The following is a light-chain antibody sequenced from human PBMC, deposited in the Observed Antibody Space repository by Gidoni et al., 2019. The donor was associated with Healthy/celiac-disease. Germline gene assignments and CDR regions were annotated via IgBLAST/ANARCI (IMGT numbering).Light chain of an antibody. V-gene: IGKV4-1*01. J-gene: IGKJ4*02. CDR3: QQYYSTPPT. CDR1: QSVLYSSNNKNY. CDR2: WAS. Sequence: DIVLTASPDSLAVSLGDRATINCKSSQSVLYSSNNKNYLDWYQQKPGQPPKLLIYWASTRESGVPDRFSGSGSGTDFTLTISSLQAEDVAVYYCQQYYSTPPTFGRGTKVEIK.